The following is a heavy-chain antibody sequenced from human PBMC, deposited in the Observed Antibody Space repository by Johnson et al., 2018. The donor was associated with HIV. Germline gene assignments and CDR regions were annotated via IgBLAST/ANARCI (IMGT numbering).Heavy chain of an antibody. CDR1: GFRFSTYA. Sequence: VQLVESGGGVVQPGRSLRLSCAASGFRFSTYALHWVRQTPGKGLEWVAVISYDGRNKYYADSVKGRFTISRDNSKNTLYLQMNSLKTEDTAVYYCTTAIVGALINAFDIWGQGTMVTVSS. CDR2: ISYDGRNK. D-gene: IGHD1-26*01. V-gene: IGHV3-30-3*01. J-gene: IGHJ3*02. CDR3: TTAIVGALINAFDI.